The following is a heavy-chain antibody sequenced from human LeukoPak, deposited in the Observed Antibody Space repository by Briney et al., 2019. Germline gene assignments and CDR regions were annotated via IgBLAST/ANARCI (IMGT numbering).Heavy chain of an antibody. CDR1: GGSISSYY. V-gene: IGHV4-59*08. CDR2: IYYSGST. J-gene: IGHJ6*02. D-gene: IGHD6-19*01. Sequence: SETLSLTRFVSGGSISSYYWSWIRQPPGKGLEWMGYIYYSGSTNYNPSLKSRVTISIHTSKKQFSLKLSSVTAADTAVYYCARSIAVAGIVSDYYYYGMDVWGQGTTVTVSS. CDR3: ARSIAVAGIVSDYYYYGMDV.